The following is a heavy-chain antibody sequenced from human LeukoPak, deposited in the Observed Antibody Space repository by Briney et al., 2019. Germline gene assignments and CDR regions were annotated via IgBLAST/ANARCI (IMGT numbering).Heavy chain of an antibody. Sequence: SETLSLTCTVSGGSVSSGSYYWSWIRQPPGKGLEWIGYIYYSGSTNYNPSLKSRVTISVDTSKNQFSLKLSSVTAADTAVYYCARVPGASSSSWYSVPRGYFDYWGQGTLVTVSS. CDR2: IYYSGST. J-gene: IGHJ4*02. V-gene: IGHV4-61*01. CDR1: GGSVSSGSYY. CDR3: ARVPGASSSSWYSVPRGYFDY. D-gene: IGHD6-13*01.